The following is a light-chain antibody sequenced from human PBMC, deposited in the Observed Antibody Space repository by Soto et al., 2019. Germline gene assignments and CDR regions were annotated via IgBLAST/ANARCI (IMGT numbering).Light chain of an antibody. Sequence: IVLTQSPATLSLSPGDSATLSCRASQSVSSRLAWFQQKPGQAPRLLIYDTSTRATGIPARFSGSRSGTDFTLTISSLEPEDFALYYCQQRSNWPFFTFGPGTKVDIK. CDR3: QQRSNWPFFT. CDR2: DTS. V-gene: IGKV3-11*01. CDR1: QSVSSR. J-gene: IGKJ3*01.